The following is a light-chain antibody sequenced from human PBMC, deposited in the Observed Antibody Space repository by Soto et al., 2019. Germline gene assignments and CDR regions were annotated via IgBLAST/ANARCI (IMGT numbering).Light chain of an antibody. CDR1: QSVSSD. V-gene: IGKV3-15*01. J-gene: IGKJ1*01. CDR2: GAS. Sequence: EIVMTQSPGTLSVSPGERATLSCRASQSVSSDLAWYHQKPGQAPRLLIYGASTRATGIPARFSGSGSGTEFTLTINSLQSEDFAVYYCQQYNNWPRTFGQGTKV. CDR3: QQYNNWPRT.